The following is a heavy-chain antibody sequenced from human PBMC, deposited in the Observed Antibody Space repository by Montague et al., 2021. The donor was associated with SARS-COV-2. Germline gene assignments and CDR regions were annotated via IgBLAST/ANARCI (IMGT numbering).Heavy chain of an antibody. CDR1: GGSFSGYY. CDR3: ARGRLVLLWFGELLSGGDYYGMDV. Sequence: SETLSLTYAVYGGSFSGYYWSWIRQPPGKGLEWIGEINHSGSTNYNPSLKSRVTISVDTSKNQFSLKLSSVTAADTAVYYCARGRLVLLWFGELLSGGDYYGMDVWGQGTTVTVSS. V-gene: IGHV4-34*01. D-gene: IGHD3-10*01. J-gene: IGHJ6*02. CDR2: INHSGST.